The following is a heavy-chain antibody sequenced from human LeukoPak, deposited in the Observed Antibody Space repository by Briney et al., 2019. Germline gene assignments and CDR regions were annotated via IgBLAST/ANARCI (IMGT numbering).Heavy chain of an antibody. V-gene: IGHV1-2*02. D-gene: IGHD3-22*01. Sequence: ASVKVCCKASGYTFTGYYMDWVRQAPGQGLEWMGWINPKSGGTNYAQKFQGRVTMTRDTSISTAYMELSRLRSDDTAVYYCARVPRLEYYDSSGYQDCWGQGTLVTVAS. CDR2: INPKSGGT. J-gene: IGHJ4*02. CDR3: ARVPRLEYYDSSGYQDC. CDR1: GYTFTGYY.